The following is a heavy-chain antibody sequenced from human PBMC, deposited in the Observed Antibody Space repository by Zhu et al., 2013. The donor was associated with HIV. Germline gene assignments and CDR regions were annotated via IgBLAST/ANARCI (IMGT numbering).Heavy chain of an antibody. Sequence: QVQLVQSGAEVKKPGASVKVSCKASGYTFTGYYMHWVRLAPGRGLEWMGWITPYNGKTTYSHKMQGRVTMTADISTGTVHMDLRTLTSDDMALYYCTRGMEGQTMTAFDIWGPGXWSPSP. CDR2: ITPYNGKT. CDR1: GYTFTGYY. J-gene: IGHJ3*02. CDR3: TRGMEGQTMTAFDI. D-gene: IGHD1-1*01. V-gene: IGHV1-2*02.